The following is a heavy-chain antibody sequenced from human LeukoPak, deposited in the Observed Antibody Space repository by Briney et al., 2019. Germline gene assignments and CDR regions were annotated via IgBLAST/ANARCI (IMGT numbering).Heavy chain of an antibody. CDR2: ISSSGSTI. Sequence: PGGSLRLSCAASGFTFSSYEMNWVRQAPRKGLEWVSYISSSGSTIYYADSVKGRFTISRDNAKNSLYLQMNSLRAEDTAVYYCASRGDSSGYYDAFDIWGQGTLVTVSS. CDR3: ASRGDSSGYYDAFDI. D-gene: IGHD3-22*01. CDR1: GFTFSSYE. J-gene: IGHJ3*02. V-gene: IGHV3-48*03.